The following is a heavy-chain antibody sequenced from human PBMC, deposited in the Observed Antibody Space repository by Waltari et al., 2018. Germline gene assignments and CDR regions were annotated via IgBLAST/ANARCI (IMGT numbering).Heavy chain of an antibody. CDR1: GFTFDDYA. CDR3: AKDIAAADY. Sequence: EVQLVESGGGLVQPGRSLRLSCAASGFTFDDYAMHWVRQAPGKGMAWVSGISWNSGSIGYADSVKGRFTSSRDNAKNSLYLQMNSLRAEDTALYYCAKDIAAADYWGQGTLFTVSS. CDR2: ISWNSGSI. J-gene: IGHJ4*02. V-gene: IGHV3-9*01. D-gene: IGHD6-13*01.